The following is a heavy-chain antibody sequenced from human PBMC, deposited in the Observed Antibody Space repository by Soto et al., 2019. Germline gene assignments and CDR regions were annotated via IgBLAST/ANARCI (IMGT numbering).Heavy chain of an antibody. D-gene: IGHD3-10*01. Sequence: ASVKVSCKVSGYTLTELSMHWVRQAPGKGLEWMGGFDPEDGETIYAQKFQGRVTMTEDTSTDTAYMELSSLRSEDTAVYYCATFNVLLWLGEPLFGVWGKGTTVTVSS. CDR1: GYTLTELS. J-gene: IGHJ6*04. V-gene: IGHV1-24*01. CDR2: FDPEDGET. CDR3: ATFNVLLWLGEPLFGV.